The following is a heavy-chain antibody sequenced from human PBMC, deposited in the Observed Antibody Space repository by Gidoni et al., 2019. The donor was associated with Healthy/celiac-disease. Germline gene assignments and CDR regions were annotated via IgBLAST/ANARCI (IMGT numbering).Heavy chain of an antibody. Sequence: QVQRVESGGGGVQPGRSLRLACAASGFTLSSYGRHWVRQAPGKGLEWVAFISYDGSNKYYADSVQVRFTISRDNSKTTLYLQMNSLRAEDTAVYYCAKGFPRYCGGDCYSAFDIWGQGTMVTVSS. CDR3: AKGFPRYCGGDCYSAFDI. J-gene: IGHJ3*02. V-gene: IGHV3-30*18. D-gene: IGHD2-21*02. CDR1: GFTLSSYG. CDR2: ISYDGSNK.